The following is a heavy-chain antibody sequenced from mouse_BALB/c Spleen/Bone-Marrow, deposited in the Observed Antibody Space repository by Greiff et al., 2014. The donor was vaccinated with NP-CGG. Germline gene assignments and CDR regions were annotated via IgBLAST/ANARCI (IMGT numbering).Heavy chain of an antibody. Sequence: DVHLVESGGGLVQPGGSRKLSCAASGFTFSSFGMHWVRQAPEKGLEWVAYISSGSSTIYYADTVKGRFTISRDNPKNTLFLQMTSLRSEDTVMYYCARDEDYAMDYWGQGTSVTVSS. CDR3: ARDEDYAMDY. J-gene: IGHJ4*01. V-gene: IGHV5-17*02. CDR1: GFTFSSFG. CDR2: ISSGSSTI.